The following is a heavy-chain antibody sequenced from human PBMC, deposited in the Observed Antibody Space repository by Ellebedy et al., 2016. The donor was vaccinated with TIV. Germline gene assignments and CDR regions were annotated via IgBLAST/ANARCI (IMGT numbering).Heavy chain of an antibody. CDR3: ARPNMGYYYMDV. J-gene: IGHJ6*03. CDR2: IYPCDSDT. V-gene: IGHV5-51*01. D-gene: IGHD2/OR15-2a*01. CDR1: GYSFPTYW. Sequence: GESLKISCKGSGYSFPTYWIGWVRQMPEKGLEWMGIIYPCDSDTRYSPSFQGQVTISAEQSISTAYLQWSSLKASDTAMYYCARPNMGYYYMDVWGEGTTVTVSS.